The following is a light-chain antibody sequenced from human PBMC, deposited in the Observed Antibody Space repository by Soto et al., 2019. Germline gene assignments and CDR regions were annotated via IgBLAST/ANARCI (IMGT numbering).Light chain of an antibody. V-gene: IGLV2-8*01. CDR2: EVN. CDR3: GSSAGSSTV. Sequence: QSVRTQPPSASGSHGQSVAISCTGTSSDVGGYHYVSWYQQHPVKAPKLMIYEVNQRPSGVPDRFSGSKSGNSASLTVSCLHAEDEADYYCGSSAGSSTVFGTGTKLTVL. J-gene: IGLJ1*01. CDR1: SSDVGGYHY.